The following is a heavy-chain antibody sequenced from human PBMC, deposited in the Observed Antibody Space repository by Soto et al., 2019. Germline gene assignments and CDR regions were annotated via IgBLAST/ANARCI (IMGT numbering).Heavy chain of an antibody. CDR1: GFTVSSNY. CDR2: IYSGGST. V-gene: IGHV3-66*01. D-gene: IGHD6-13*01. Sequence: EVQLVESGGGLVQPGGSLRLSCAASGFTVSSNYMSWVRQAPGKGLEWVSVIYSGGSTYYADSVKGRFTISRDNSKNTLYLQMNSLRAEDTAVYYCARDRTRQQLVLGYFDYWGQGTLVTVSS. CDR3: ARDRTRQQLVLGYFDY. J-gene: IGHJ4*02.